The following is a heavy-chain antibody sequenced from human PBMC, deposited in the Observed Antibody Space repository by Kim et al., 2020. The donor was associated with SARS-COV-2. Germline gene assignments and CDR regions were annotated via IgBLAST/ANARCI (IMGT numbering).Heavy chain of an antibody. CDR2: IYSGGST. Sequence: GGSLRLSCAASGFTVSSNYMSWVRQAPGKGLEWVSVIYSGGSTYYADSVKGRFTISRDNSKNTLYLQMNSLRAEDTAVYYCARGLWFGESYDAFDIWGQGTIVTVSS. CDR1: GFTVSSNY. V-gene: IGHV3-66*02. D-gene: IGHD3-10*01. J-gene: IGHJ3*02. CDR3: ARGLWFGESYDAFDI.